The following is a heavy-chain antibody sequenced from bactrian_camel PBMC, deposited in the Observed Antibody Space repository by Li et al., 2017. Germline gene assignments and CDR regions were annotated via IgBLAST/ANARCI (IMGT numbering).Heavy chain of an antibody. CDR1: GWTAGSLASLC. CDR3: NAGGKDLKDYGPCPFVY. J-gene: IGHJ4*01. Sequence: HVQLVESGGGSVQAGGSLRLSCTASGWTAGSLASLCIGWFRQVPGKERELVATILSDGRTYYVDSVKGRFTISQDNTRTTMYLQLNSLKPEDTAMYYCNAGGKDLKDYGPCPFVYWGQGTQVTV. D-gene: IGHD4*01. CDR2: ILSDGRT. V-gene: IGHV3S53*01.